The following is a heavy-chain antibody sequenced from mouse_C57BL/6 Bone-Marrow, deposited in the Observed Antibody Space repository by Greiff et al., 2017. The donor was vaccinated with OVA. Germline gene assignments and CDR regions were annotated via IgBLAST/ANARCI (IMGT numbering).Heavy chain of an antibody. J-gene: IGHJ3*01. V-gene: IGHV5-17*01. CDR2: ISSGSGTI. CDR1: GFTFSDYG. Sequence: EVKLMESGGGLVKPGGSLKLSCAASGFTFSDYGMHWVRQAPEKGLEWVAYISSGSGTIYYADTVKGRFTISRDNAKNTLFLQMTSVRSEDTAMYYCARPAYWGQGTLVTVSA. CDR3: ARPAY.